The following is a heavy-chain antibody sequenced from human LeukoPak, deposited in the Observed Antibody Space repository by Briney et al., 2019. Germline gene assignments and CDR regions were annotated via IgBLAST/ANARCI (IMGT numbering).Heavy chain of an antibody. J-gene: IGHJ4*02. CDR2: INTDGSST. Sequence: GGSLRLSCAASGFTFSSYWMHWVRQAPGKGLVWVSRINTDGSSTAYADSVKGRFTISRDNAKNTLYLQMNSLRTEDTAVYFCARGFLGGCSGGSCYSGYWGQGTCSPSPQ. CDR3: ARGFLGGCSGGSCYSGY. V-gene: IGHV3-74*01. D-gene: IGHD2-15*01. CDR1: GFTFSSYW.